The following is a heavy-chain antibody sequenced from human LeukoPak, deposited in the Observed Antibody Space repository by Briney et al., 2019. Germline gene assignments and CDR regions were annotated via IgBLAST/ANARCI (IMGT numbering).Heavy chain of an antibody. D-gene: IGHD3-16*01. J-gene: IGHJ6*02. V-gene: IGHV3-53*01. CDR1: GFTVSSDY. CDR2: IYSGGST. Sequence: GGSLRLSCAASGFTVSSDYMSWVRQAPGKGLEWVSVIYSGGSTYYADSVKGRFTISRDNSKNTLYLQMNSLRAKDTAVYYCARERLEDGMDVWGQGTTVTVSS. CDR3: ARERLEDGMDV.